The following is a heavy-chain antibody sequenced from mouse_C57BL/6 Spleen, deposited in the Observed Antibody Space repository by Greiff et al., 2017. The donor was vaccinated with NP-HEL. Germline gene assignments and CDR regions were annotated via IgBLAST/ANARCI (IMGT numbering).Heavy chain of an antibody. Sequence: QVQLQQPGAELVKPGASVKVSCKASGYTFTSYWMHWVKQRPGQGLEWIGRIHPSDSETNYNQKFKGKATLTVDKSSSTAYMQLSSLTSEDSAVYYCAIGGVYDGPRDYWGQGTTRSVSS. J-gene: IGHJ2*01. CDR1: GYTFTSYW. D-gene: IGHD2-3*01. CDR3: AIGGVYDGPRDY. V-gene: IGHV1-74*01. CDR2: IHPSDSET.